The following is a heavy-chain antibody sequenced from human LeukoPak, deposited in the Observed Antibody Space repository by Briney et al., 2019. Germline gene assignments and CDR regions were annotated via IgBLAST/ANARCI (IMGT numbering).Heavy chain of an antibody. CDR2: ISSSGSTI. J-gene: IGHJ5*02. Sequence: GRSLRLSCAASGFTFSDYYMSWIRQAPGKGLEWVSYISSSGSTIYYADSVKGRFTISRDNAKNSLYLQMNSLRAEDTAVYYCARVRITMVRGVIRDNWFDPWGQGTLVTVSS. D-gene: IGHD3-10*01. V-gene: IGHV3-11*01. CDR1: GFTFSDYY. CDR3: ARVRITMVRGVIRDNWFDP.